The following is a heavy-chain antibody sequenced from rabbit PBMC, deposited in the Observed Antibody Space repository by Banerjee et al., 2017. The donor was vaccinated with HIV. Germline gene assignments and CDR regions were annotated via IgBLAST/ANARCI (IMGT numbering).Heavy chain of an antibody. J-gene: IGHJ6*01. CDR3: ARDAGGDGWNFGL. Sequence: QEPLKESGGGLVQPGGSLTLTCKASGSDISSNAMCWVRQAPGKGLEWIGCMDAGTSGNTYYASWAKGRFTISKTSSTTVTLQMTSLTAADTATYFCARDAGGDGWNFGLWGPGTLVTVS. D-gene: IGHD2-1*01. CDR1: GSDISSNA. CDR2: MDAGTSGNT. V-gene: IGHV1S45*01.